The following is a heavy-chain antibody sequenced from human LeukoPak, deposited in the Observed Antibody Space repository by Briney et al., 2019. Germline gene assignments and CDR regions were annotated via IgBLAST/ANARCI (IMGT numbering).Heavy chain of an antibody. J-gene: IGHJ3*02. CDR1: GFTVSSNY. CDR3: AKGGQYQAKDDPFDI. CDR2: IYSGGST. V-gene: IGHV3-53*01. Sequence: GGSLRLSCAASGFTVSSNYMSWVRQAPGKGLEWVSVIYSGGSTYYADSVKGRFTISSDNSKNTLYLQMNSLRAEDTAVYYCAKGGQYQAKDDPFDIWGQGTMVTVSS. D-gene: IGHD2-2*01.